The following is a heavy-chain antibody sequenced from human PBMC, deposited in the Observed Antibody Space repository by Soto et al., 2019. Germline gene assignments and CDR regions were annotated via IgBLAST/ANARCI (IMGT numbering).Heavy chain of an antibody. CDR2: INHSGST. V-gene: IGHV4-34*01. CDR3: ARDKIPGLFDY. D-gene: IGHD2-21*01. Sequence: XETLSLTCAVYGGSFSGYYWTWIRQPPGTGLEWIGEINHSGSTNYNPSLKSRVTISVDTSKNQFSLKLTSVTAADTAVYYCARDKIPGLFDYWGQGTLVTVSS. CDR1: GGSFSGYY. J-gene: IGHJ4*02.